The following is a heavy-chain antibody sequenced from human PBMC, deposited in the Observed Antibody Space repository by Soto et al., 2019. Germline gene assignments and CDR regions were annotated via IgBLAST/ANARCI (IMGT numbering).Heavy chain of an antibody. J-gene: IGHJ6*03. CDR1: GFTFSSYA. CDR2: ISGSGGST. V-gene: IGHV3-23*01. D-gene: IGHD3-9*01. Sequence: GGSLRLSCAASGFTFSSYAMSWVRQAPGKGLEWVSAISGSGGSTYYADSVKGRFTISRDNSKNTLYLQMNSLRAEDTAVYYCAKDKNYVLYDILTYDTGDMDVWGKGTTVTVSS. CDR3: AKDKNYVLYDILTYDTGDMDV.